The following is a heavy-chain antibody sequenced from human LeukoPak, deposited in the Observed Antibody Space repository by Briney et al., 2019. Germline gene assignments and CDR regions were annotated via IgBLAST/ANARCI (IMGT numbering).Heavy chain of an antibody. CDR2: INPSGGST. Sequence: VASVKVSCKASGYTFTSYYMHWVRQAPGQGLEWMGIINPSGGSTSYAQKFQGRVTMTRDMSTSTVYMELSSLRSEDTAVYYCARDIDNFLAGTGGVSYWGQGTLVTVSS. V-gene: IGHV1-46*01. CDR3: ARDIDNFLAGTGGVSY. D-gene: IGHD6-19*01. J-gene: IGHJ4*02. CDR1: GYTFTSYY.